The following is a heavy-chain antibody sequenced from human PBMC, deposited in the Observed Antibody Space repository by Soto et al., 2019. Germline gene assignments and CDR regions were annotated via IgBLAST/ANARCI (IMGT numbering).Heavy chain of an antibody. CDR1: GFTFSSYA. J-gene: IGHJ4*02. CDR2: IIGSGGST. V-gene: IGHV3-23*01. Sequence: GGSLRLSCAASGFTFSSYAMSWVRQAPGKGLEWVSAIIGSGGSTYYPGSVKGRFTISRENAKNSLYLQMNSLRAEDTAVYYFARATTGAIDYWGQGTLVTVSS. CDR3: ARATTGAIDY. D-gene: IGHD1-1*01.